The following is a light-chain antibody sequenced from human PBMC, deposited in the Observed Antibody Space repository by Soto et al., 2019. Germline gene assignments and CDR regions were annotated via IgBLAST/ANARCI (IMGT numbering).Light chain of an antibody. CDR2: ATS. V-gene: IGKV3-15*01. J-gene: IGKJ4*01. Sequence: EIVMTQSPATLSVSPGERVTLSCRASQSISSNLAWHQQKPGQAPRLIIYATSTRATGIPARFSGSGSGTEFTLTISSLQSEDFAVYYCQQYNNWPLTFGGGTKVDIK. CDR3: QQYNNWPLT. CDR1: QSISSN.